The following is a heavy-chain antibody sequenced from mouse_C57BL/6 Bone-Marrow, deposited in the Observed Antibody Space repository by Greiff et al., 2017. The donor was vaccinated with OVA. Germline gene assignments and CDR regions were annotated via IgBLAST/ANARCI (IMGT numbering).Heavy chain of an antibody. Sequence: QVQLQQPGAELVRPGASVKLSCKASGYTFTSYWMQWVKQRPGQGLEWIGEIDPSDSYTTYNQKFKGKATLTVDTSSSTAYMQLSSLTSEDSAVYYCARWDWSFDYWGQGTTLTVSS. CDR2: IDPSDSYT. V-gene: IGHV1-50*01. J-gene: IGHJ2*01. CDR3: ARWDWSFDY. D-gene: IGHD4-1*01. CDR1: GYTFTSYW.